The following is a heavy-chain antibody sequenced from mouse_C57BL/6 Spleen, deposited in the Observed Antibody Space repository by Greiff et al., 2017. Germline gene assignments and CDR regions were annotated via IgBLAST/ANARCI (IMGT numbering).Heavy chain of an antibody. CDR1: GYTLTSYW. V-gene: IGHV1-50*01. D-gene: IGHD1-1*01. CDR2: IVPSDSYT. J-gene: IGHJ2*01. CDR3: TRWSYYSGSSRYYFDY. Sequence: QVQLQQPGAELVKPGASVKLSCKASGYTLTSYWLQRVKQRFGQGLEWIGEIVPSDSYTNYNQKFKGKATLTVDTSSRTAYMQLCSLTSEDSAVYYCTRWSYYSGSSRYYFDYWGQGTTLTVSS.